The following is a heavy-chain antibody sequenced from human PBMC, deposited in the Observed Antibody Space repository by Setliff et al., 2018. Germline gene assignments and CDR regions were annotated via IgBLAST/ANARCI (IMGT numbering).Heavy chain of an antibody. CDR2: VDSDGSST. CDR3: ARVSQVAGQRSGWSYFFYYMDV. V-gene: IGHV3-74*03. Sequence: PGGSLRLSCAASGFTFSDYWMHWVRQAPGKGLVWVSRVDSDGSSTKYADSVKGRFTISRDNAKNTLYLQMNSLRAEDTAVYFCARVSQVAGQRSGWSYFFYYMDVWGEGTSVTVSS. CDR1: GFTFSDYW. J-gene: IGHJ6*03. D-gene: IGHD6-19*01.